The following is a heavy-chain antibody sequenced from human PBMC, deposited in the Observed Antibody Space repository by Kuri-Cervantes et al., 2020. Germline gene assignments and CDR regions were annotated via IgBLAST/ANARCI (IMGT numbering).Heavy chain of an antibody. CDR3: ARGPPYADAFDI. V-gene: IGHV3-53*01. J-gene: IGHJ3*02. CDR1: GCTVSDSY. CDR2: IYRSGNT. Sequence: GGSLRLSCEVSGCTVSDSYMSWVRQAPGKGLEWVSIIYRSGNTDYADSVKGRFTISRDNAKNSLYLQMNSLRAEDTAVYYCARGPPYADAFDIWGQGTMVTVSS.